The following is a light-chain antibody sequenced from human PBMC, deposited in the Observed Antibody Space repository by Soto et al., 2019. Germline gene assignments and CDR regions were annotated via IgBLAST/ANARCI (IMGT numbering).Light chain of an antibody. Sequence: EIVMTQSPATLSVSPGERATLSCRASQSVSSNLAWYQQKPGQAPRLLIYGASTRATGIPARFSGSGSGTEFTLTISRLPSEDFAVYYCQQYNNWLYTCGKGTKLEIK. J-gene: IGKJ2*01. V-gene: IGKV3-15*01. CDR3: QQYNNWLYT. CDR1: QSVSSN. CDR2: GAS.